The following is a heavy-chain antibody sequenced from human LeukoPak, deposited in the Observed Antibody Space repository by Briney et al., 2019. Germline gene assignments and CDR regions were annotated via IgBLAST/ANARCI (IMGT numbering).Heavy chain of an antibody. Sequence: SVKVSCKASGGTFSSYAISWVRQAPGQGPEWMGGIIPIFGTANYAQKFQGRVTITTDESTSTAYMELSSLRSEDTAVYYCASWRYDILTGFDYWGQGTLVTVSS. CDR3: ASWRYDILTGFDY. V-gene: IGHV1-69*05. D-gene: IGHD3-9*01. J-gene: IGHJ4*02. CDR1: GGTFSSYA. CDR2: IIPIFGTA.